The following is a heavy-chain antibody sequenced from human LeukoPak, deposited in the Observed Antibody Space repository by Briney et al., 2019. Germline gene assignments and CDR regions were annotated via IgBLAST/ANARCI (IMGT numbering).Heavy chain of an antibody. CDR2: ISGSGGST. J-gene: IGHJ5*02. V-gene: IGHV3-23*01. D-gene: IGHD2-8*01. CDR1: GFTFSNYA. CDR3: AKAPYVLMVYGTRFDP. Sequence: PGGSLRLSCAASGFTFSNYAMSWVRQAPGKGLEWASAISGSGGSTYYADSVKGRFTISRDNSENTLYLQMNSLRAEDTAVYYCAKAPYVLMVYGTRFDPWGQGTLVTVSS.